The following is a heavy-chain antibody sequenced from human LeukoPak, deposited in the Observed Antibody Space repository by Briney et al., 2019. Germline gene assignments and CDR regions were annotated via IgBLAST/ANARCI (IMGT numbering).Heavy chain of an antibody. D-gene: IGHD2-8*01. CDR3: ARGPNHYYYMDF. CDR1: GYSFTGYY. Sequence: ASVKVSCKASGYSFTGYYIHWVRQGPGQRLEWMGWINPDGGVTKSAQKFQGRVTMTRDKSINTVYMELSGLTSDDTALYYCARGPNHYYYMDFWGKGTTVSVSS. J-gene: IGHJ6*03. CDR2: INPDGGVT. V-gene: IGHV1-2*02.